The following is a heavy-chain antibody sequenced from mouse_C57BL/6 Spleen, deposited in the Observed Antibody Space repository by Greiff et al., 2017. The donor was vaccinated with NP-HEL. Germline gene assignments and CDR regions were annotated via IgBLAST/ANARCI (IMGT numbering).Heavy chain of an antibody. D-gene: IGHD1-1*01. V-gene: IGHV1-4*01. CDR1: GYTFTSYK. CDR3: ARELLRGGYAMDY. Sequence: QVQLQQSGAELARPGASVKMSCKASGYTFTSYKMHWVKQRPGQGLEWIGYINPSSGYTKYNQKFKDKATLTADKSSSTAYMQLSSLTSEDSAFYYCARELLRGGYAMDYWGQGTSVTVSS. J-gene: IGHJ4*01. CDR2: INPSSGYT.